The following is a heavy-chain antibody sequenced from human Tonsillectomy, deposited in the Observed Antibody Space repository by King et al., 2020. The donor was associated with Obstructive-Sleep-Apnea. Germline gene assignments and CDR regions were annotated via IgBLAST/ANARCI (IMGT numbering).Heavy chain of an antibody. CDR1: GFTFSDYY. J-gene: IGHJ4*02. V-gene: IGHV3-11*01. D-gene: IGHD3-22*01. CDR3: ARIKKTYYNDASGYFEY. CDR2: ISSSGGTI. Sequence: VQLVESGGGLVKPGGSLRLSCAASGFTFSDYYMSWIRQAPGKGLEWASYISSSGGTIYYADSVKGRFTISRDNAKNSLYLQMNSLRAEATAVYYCARIKKTYYNDASGYFEYWGQGTQVTVSS.